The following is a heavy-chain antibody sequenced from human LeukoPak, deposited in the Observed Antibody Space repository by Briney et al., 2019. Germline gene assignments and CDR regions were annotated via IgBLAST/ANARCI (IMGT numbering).Heavy chain of an antibody. CDR3: ARGLQWHFDY. Sequence: ASVKVSCKAFGYTFTSNYMHWVRQAPGQGPEWMGVISPSGGSTTYAQKFQGRVTLTRDMSTSTDYLELSSLRSEDTAVYYCARGLQWHFDYWGQGTLVTVSS. CDR2: ISPSGGST. D-gene: IGHD6-19*01. CDR1: GYTFTSNY. J-gene: IGHJ4*02. V-gene: IGHV1-46*01.